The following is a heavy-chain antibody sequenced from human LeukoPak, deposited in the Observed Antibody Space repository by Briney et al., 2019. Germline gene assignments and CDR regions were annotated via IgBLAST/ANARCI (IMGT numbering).Heavy chain of an antibody. J-gene: IGHJ4*02. CDR1: GYTFTSYY. V-gene: IGHV1-46*01. CDR2: INPSGGST. Sequence: ASVKVSCKASGYTFTSYYMHWVRQAPGLGLEWMGIINPSGGSTSYAQKFQGRVTMTRDTSTSTVYMELSSLRSEDTAVYYCARTSRRAYQLLTPNFDYWGQGTLVTVSS. D-gene: IGHD2-2*01. CDR3: ARTSRRAYQLLTPNFDY.